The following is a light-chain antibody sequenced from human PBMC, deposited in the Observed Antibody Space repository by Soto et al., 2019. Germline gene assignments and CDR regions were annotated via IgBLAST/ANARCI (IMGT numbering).Light chain of an antibody. Sequence: DIQMTQSPSSLSASVGDRVTITCRASQSISSHLNWYQQKPGRAPKLLMDTSSRLQSWVPSRFTGSGSWTDFTLTISRLQPEDFATYYCQQSYTSMTFGQGTKVELK. CDR2: TSS. CDR3: QQSYTSMT. CDR1: QSISSH. J-gene: IGKJ1*01. V-gene: IGKV1-39*01.